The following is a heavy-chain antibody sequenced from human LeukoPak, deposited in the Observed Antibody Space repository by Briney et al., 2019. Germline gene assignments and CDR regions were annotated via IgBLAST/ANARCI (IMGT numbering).Heavy chain of an antibody. CDR3: ARGSAPDY. Sequence: SETLSLTCAVYGGSFSGYYWSWIRQPPGKGLEWIGEINHSGSANYNPSLKSRVTISVDTSKNQFSLKLSSVTAADTAVYYCARGSAPDYWGQGTLVTVSS. V-gene: IGHV4-34*01. CDR2: INHSGSA. CDR1: GGSFSGYY. J-gene: IGHJ4*02.